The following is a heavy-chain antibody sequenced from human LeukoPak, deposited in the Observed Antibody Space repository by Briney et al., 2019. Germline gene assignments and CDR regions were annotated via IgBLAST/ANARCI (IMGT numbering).Heavy chain of an antibody. CDR1: GGSISSYY. D-gene: IGHD1-14*01. Sequence: SETLSLTCTVSGGSISSYYWSWIRQPPGKGLEWIGYIYYSGSTNYNPSLKSRVTISVDTSKNQFSLKLSSVTAADTAVYYASGSVDDAFDIWGQGTMVTVSS. V-gene: IGHV4-59*01. CDR2: IYYSGST. CDR3: SGSVDDAFDI. J-gene: IGHJ3*02.